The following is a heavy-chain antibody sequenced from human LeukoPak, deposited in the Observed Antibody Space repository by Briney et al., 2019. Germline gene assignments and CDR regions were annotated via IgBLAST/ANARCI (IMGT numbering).Heavy chain of an antibody. CDR3: ARDYYGSGSYPSL. V-gene: IGHV1-46*01. Sequence: GASVKVSCTASGYTFTSYYMHWVRQAPGQGLEWMGIVNPSGGSTSYAQKFQGRVTMTRDTSTSTVYMELSSLRSEDTAVYYCARDYYGSGSYPSLWGQGTLVTVSS. CDR2: VNPSGGST. J-gene: IGHJ4*02. CDR1: GYTFTSYY. D-gene: IGHD3-10*01.